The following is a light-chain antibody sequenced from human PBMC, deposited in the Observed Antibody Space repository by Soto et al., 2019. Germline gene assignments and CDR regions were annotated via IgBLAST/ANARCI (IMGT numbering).Light chain of an antibody. CDR2: GAS. V-gene: IGKV3-20*01. J-gene: IGKJ4*01. CDR3: QGYSDSVGF. Sequence: EIVLTQSPATLSVSPGERATLSCRASQSFNSYYLAWYRHKPGQPPRLLIYGASSRATGIPDRFSGSGSGTDFTLTISRLEPEDFAVSYCQGYSDSVGFFGGGTKVEIK. CDR1: QSFNSYY.